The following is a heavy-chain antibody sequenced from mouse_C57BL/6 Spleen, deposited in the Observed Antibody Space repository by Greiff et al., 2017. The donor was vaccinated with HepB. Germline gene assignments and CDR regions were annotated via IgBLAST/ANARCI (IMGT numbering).Heavy chain of an antibody. J-gene: IGHJ3*01. Sequence: EVQLQQSGPELVKPGASVKISCKASGYTFTDYYMNWVKQSHGKSLEWIGDINPNNGGTSYNQKFKGKATLTVDKSSSTAYMELRSLTSEDSAVYYCARSHSSGPFAYWGQGTLVTVSA. V-gene: IGHV1-26*01. CDR2: INPNNGGT. CDR3: ARSHSSGPFAY. D-gene: IGHD3-2*02. CDR1: GYTFTDYY.